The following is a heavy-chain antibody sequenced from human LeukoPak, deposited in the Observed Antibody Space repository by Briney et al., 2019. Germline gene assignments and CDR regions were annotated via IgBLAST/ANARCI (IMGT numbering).Heavy chain of an antibody. Sequence: GESLKISCKGSGYRFTSYWIGWVRQMPGKGLEWMGIVYPRDSDTRYSPSFQGQVTISADKSISTAYLQWSSLKASDTAMYFCAKEGSGSSSDNWGRGTLVTVSS. J-gene: IGHJ4*02. V-gene: IGHV5-51*01. CDR2: VYPRDSDT. D-gene: IGHD6-25*01. CDR3: AKEGSGSSSDN. CDR1: GYRFTSYW.